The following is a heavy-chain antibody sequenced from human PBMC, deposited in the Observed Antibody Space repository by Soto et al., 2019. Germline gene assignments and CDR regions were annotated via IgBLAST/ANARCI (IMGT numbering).Heavy chain of an antibody. Sequence: GSSGLLSWTNSGCTFSNYADTSLRQSSGQPLEWLGWISLYSDGTNYAQKFQGRVSMTTDTSTTTAYMELRSLRSDDTAVYYWGKVERGARAMYCQWAQGT. D-gene: IGHD2-8*02. CDR3: GKVERGARAMYCQ. CDR1: GCTFSNYA. V-gene: IGHV1-18*04. J-gene: IGHJ4*02. CDR2: ISLYSDGT.